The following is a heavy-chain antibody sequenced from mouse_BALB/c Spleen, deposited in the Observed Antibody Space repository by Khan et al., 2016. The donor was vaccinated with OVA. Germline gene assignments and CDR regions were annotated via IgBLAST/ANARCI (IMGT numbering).Heavy chain of an antibody. Sequence: QIQLVQSGPELKKPGETVKISCKASGYTFTIYGMNWVRQAPGKGLKWMGWINTYTGEPTYADDFKGRFAFSLETSASTAFLQINNLKNEDTATYCCARVGYNGTMDYWGQGTSVTVYS. CDR3: ARVGYNGTMDY. CDR1: GYTFTIYG. J-gene: IGHJ4*01. CDR2: INTYTGEP. D-gene: IGHD2-14*01. V-gene: IGHV9-3-1*01.